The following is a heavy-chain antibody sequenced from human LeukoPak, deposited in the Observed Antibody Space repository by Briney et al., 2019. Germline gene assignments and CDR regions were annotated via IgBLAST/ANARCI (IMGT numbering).Heavy chain of an antibody. Sequence: GSLRLSCAASGFTFSDYYMSWIRQAPGQGQEWVSYISSSGSTIYYADSVKGRFTISRDNAKNSLYLQMNSLRAEDTAVYYCARWPDYGGNSAFDYWGQGTLVTVSS. CDR2: ISSSGSTI. D-gene: IGHD4-23*01. J-gene: IGHJ4*02. V-gene: IGHV3-11*01. CDR3: ARWPDYGGNSAFDY. CDR1: GFTFSDYY.